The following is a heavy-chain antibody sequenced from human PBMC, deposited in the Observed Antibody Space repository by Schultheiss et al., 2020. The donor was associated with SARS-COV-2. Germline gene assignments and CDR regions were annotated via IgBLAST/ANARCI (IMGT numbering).Heavy chain of an antibody. Sequence: SETLSLTCTVSGGSISSSSYYWGWIRQPPGKGLEWIGSIYTSGSTNYNPSLKSRVTMSVDTSKNQFSLKLSSVTAADTAVYYCARWEDYGDYGFDYWGQGTLVTVSS. D-gene: IGHD4-17*01. CDR3: ARWEDYGDYGFDY. CDR1: GGSISSSSYY. V-gene: IGHV4-39*01. J-gene: IGHJ4*02. CDR2: IYTSGST.